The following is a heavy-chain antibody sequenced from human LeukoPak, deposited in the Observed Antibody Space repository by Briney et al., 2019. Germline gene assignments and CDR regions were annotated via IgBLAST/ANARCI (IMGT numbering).Heavy chain of an antibody. Sequence: SGGSLRLSCSVSGFTFSTYVMHWVRQAPGKGPEYVSAISSNGDNTYYADSVKGRFTISRDNSKNTLYLQMSSLRADDTAVYYCVRGTDYWGQGTLVTVSS. CDR3: VRGTDY. J-gene: IGHJ4*02. CDR1: GFTFSTYV. CDR2: ISSNGDNT. V-gene: IGHV3-64D*06.